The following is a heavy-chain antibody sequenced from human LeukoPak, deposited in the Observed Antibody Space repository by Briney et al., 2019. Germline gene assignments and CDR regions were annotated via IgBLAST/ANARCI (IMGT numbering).Heavy chain of an antibody. CDR3: ARGDGYSSSWYFEY. Sequence: ASVKVSCKASGYTFTGYYMHWVRQAPGQGLEWMGWINPNSGGTNYSQKLQGRVTMTRDTSISTAYMELSRLRSDDTAVYYCARGDGYSSSWYFEYWGQGTLVTVSS. J-gene: IGHJ4*02. V-gene: IGHV1-2*02. D-gene: IGHD6-13*01. CDR1: GYTFTGYY. CDR2: INPNSGGT.